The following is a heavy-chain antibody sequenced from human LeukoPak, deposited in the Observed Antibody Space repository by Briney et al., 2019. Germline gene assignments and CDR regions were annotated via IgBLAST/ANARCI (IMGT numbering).Heavy chain of an antibody. V-gene: IGHV1-24*01. J-gene: IGHJ4*02. CDR2: FDPEDGET. D-gene: IGHD3-22*01. Sequence: GASEKVSCKTSGYTFTDYYMFWVRQAPGKGLEWMGGFDPEDGETIYAQKFQGRVTMTEDTSTDTAYMELSSLRSEDTAVYYCATEVRIFSGYYFGYWGQGTLVTVSS. CDR1: GYTFTDYY. CDR3: ATEVRIFSGYYFGY.